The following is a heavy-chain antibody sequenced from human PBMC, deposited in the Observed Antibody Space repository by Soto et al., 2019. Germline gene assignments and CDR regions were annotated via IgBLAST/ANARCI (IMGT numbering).Heavy chain of an antibody. CDR1: GYSFTDDH. Sequence: ASVKVSCKASGYSFTDDHIQWVRQAPGQGLEWLGRINPNSGGTSTAQKFQGWVTMTRDRSISTVYMELTRLRSDDTAVYFCARGHSTDCSNGVCSFFYNHEMDVWGQGTTVTVSS. CDR3: ARGHSTDCSNGVCSFFYNHEMDV. D-gene: IGHD2-8*01. CDR2: INPNSGGT. J-gene: IGHJ6*02. V-gene: IGHV1-2*04.